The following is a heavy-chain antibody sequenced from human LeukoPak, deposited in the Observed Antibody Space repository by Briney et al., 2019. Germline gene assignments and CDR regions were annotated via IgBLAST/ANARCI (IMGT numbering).Heavy chain of an antibody. CDR3: ARDKEGATEY. CDR1: GFTFSSYS. J-gene: IGHJ4*02. D-gene: IGHD1-26*01. CDR2: ISSSSSYI. V-gene: IGHV3-21*01. Sequence: TGGSLRLSXAASGFTFSSYSMNWVRQAPGKGLEWVSSISSSSSYIDYADSVKGRFTTSRDNAKNSLYLQMNSLRAEDTDVYYCARDKEGATEYWGQGTLVTVSS.